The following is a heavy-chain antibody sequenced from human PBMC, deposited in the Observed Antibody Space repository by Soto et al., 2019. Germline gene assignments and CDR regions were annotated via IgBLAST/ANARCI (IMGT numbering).Heavy chain of an antibody. CDR3: ARVYCSGGSCYLDY. V-gene: IGHV3-48*01. CDR1: GFTFSSYS. CDR2: ISSSSSTI. D-gene: IGHD2-15*01. J-gene: IGHJ4*02. Sequence: PGGSLRLSCAASGFTFSSYSMNWVRQAPGKGLEWVSYISSSSSTIYYADSVKGRFTISRDNAKNSLYLQMNSLRAEDTAVYYCARVYCSGGSCYLDYRGQGTLVTVSS.